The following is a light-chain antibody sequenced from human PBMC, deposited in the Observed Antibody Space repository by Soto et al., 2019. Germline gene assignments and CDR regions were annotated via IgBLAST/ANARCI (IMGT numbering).Light chain of an antibody. V-gene: IGKV3-20*01. Sequence: EIVLTQSPGTLSLSPGESGILSCRTSQTVNSLYLAWYQQKPGQAPRLLISGASTRATGIPDRFSGSGSGTEFTLTISRLESEDFAVYFCHQHETSPPTFGPGTKVDVK. CDR1: QTVNSLY. CDR2: GAS. CDR3: HQHETSPPT. J-gene: IGKJ3*01.